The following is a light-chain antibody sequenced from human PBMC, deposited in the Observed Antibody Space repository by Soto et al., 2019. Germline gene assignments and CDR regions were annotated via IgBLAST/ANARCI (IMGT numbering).Light chain of an antibody. CDR3: QQYNNWPPIN. CDR1: QIVSSN. CDR2: GAS. J-gene: IGKJ5*01. Sequence: DIVITHAPSTLSVSPVERANLSFIASQIVSSNLSWYQQKPGQAPRLLIYGASTRATSIPARFSGSGSGTEFTLTIRSLQSEDFAVYYCQQYNNWPPINCGKGQRRAIK. V-gene: IGKV3-15*01.